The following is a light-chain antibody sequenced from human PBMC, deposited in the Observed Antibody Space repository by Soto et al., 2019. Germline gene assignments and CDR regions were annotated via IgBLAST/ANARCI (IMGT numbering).Light chain of an antibody. V-gene: IGLV1-40*01. J-gene: IGLJ2*01. Sequence: QSVLTQPPSVSGAPGQRVTISCTGSSSNIGAGYDVHWYQQLPRRSPKLLIYANSNRPSGVPDRFSGSKSGTSASLAITGLLAEDEADYYCQSYDSSPSGSRVFGGGTKVTVL. CDR1: SSNIGAGYD. CDR3: QSYDSSPSGSRV. CDR2: ANS.